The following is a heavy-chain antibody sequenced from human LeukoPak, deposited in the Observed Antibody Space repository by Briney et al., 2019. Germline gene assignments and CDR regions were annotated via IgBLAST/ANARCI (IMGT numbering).Heavy chain of an antibody. CDR1: GGSISSGSYF. CDR2: IYTSGST. Sequence: PSETLSLTCTVSGGSISSGSYFWSWIRQPAGKGLEWIGRIYTSGSTNYNPSLKSRVTISVDTSKNQFSLKLSSVTAADTAVYYCARSGYSYGLPKFDYWGQGTLVTVSS. CDR3: ARSGYSYGLPKFDY. J-gene: IGHJ4*02. D-gene: IGHD5-18*01. V-gene: IGHV4-61*02.